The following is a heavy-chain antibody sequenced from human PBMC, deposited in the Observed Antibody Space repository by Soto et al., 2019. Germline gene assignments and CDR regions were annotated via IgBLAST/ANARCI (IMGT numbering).Heavy chain of an antibody. CDR1: GGSISSGGDY. CDR2: IYYSGNT. J-gene: IGHJ3*02. D-gene: IGHD2-8*01. Sequence: PSETLSLTCTVSGGSISSGGDYWCWIRQHPGKGPEWIGYIYYSGNTYYNPSLKSRVTISVDTSKNQFSLKLSSVTAADTAVYYCARSHCTNGVCYRSNDAFDIWGQGTMVTVSS. CDR3: ARSHCTNGVCYRSNDAFDI. V-gene: IGHV4-31*03.